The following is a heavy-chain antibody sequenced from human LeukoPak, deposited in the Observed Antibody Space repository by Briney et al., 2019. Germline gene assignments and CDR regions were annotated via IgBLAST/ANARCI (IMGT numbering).Heavy chain of an antibody. CDR3: ARDKKGASCYDY. CDR2: IYYSGST. J-gene: IGHJ4*02. V-gene: IGHV4-59*02. D-gene: IGHD2-2*01. CDR1: GGSVSSYY. Sequence: SETLSLTCTVSGGSVSSYYWSWIRQPPGKGLEWIGYIYYSGSTNYNPSLKSWVTISVDTSKNQFSPKLSSVTAADTAVYYCARDKKGASCYDYWGQGTLVTVSS.